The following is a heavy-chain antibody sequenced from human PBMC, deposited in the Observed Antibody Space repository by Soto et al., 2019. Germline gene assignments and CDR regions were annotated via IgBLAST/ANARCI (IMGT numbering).Heavy chain of an antibody. J-gene: IGHJ6*02. D-gene: IGHD1-26*01. V-gene: IGHV1-2*02. Sequence: ASVKVSCKASGYTFTGYYMHWVRQAPGQGLEWMGWINPNSGGTNYAQKFQGRVTMTRDTSISTAYMELSRLRSDDTAVYYCAREGIATVVTRVYYYGMDVWGQGTTVTVPS. CDR3: AREGIATVVTRVYYYGMDV. CDR1: GYTFTGYY. CDR2: INPNSGGT.